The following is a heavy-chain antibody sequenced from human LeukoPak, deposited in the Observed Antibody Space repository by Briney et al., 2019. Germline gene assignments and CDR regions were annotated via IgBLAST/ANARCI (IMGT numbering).Heavy chain of an antibody. D-gene: IGHD2-2*01. J-gene: IGHJ2*01. CDR3: ARPYSTSWSSGWYFDL. CDR2: ISYDGSNQ. V-gene: IGHV3-30-3*01. CDR1: GFTFGSYS. Sequence: GKSLRLSCAASGFTFGSYSMHWVRLAPGKGLEWLAIISYDGSNQYYGDSVKGRFTISRDNSKNTLYLQMSSLRPEDTAVYYCARPYSTSWSSGWYFDLWGRGTLVSVSS.